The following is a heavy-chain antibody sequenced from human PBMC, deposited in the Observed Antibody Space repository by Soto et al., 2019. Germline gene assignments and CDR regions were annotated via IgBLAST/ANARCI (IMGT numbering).Heavy chain of an antibody. CDR3: ARGGYGGD. D-gene: IGHD2-21*01. V-gene: IGHV3-7*03. J-gene: IGHJ4*02. CDR1: GFSFSTYW. Sequence: VQLVESGGGLVQPGGSLRLSGAASGFSFSTYWMTWVRQAPGKGLEWVANIKPDGGEKYYVDSVKGRFTISRDNAKNSLYLQMNSLRAEDKAVYYCARGGYGGDWGQGTLVTVSS. CDR2: IKPDGGEK.